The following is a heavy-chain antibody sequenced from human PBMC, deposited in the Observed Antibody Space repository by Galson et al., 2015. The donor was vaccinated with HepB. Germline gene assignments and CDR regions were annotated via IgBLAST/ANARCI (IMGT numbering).Heavy chain of an antibody. CDR2: ISGSGGST. D-gene: IGHD3-10*01. CDR3: AKPPNMVRGVSRGEYFQH. J-gene: IGHJ1*01. Sequence: SLRLSCAASGFTFSSYAMSWVRQAPGKGLEWVSAISGSGGSTYYADSVKGRFTISRDNSKNTLNLQMNSLRDEDTAVYYCAKPPNMVRGVSRGEYFQHWGQGTLVTVSS. V-gene: IGHV3-23*01. CDR1: GFTFSSYA.